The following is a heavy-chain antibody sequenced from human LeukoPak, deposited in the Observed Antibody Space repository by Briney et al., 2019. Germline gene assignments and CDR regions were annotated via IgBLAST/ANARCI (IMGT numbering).Heavy chain of an antibody. V-gene: IGHV3-48*01. CDR3: ARTTGTSSTLNYYYYMDV. D-gene: IGHD2-2*01. Sequence: PGGSLRLSCAASGFTFSSYSMNWVRQAPGKGLEWVSYISSGSSIIYYADSVKGRFTISRDNAKNSLYLQMNSLRAEDTAVYYCARTTGTSSTLNYYYYMDVWGKGTTVTISS. CDR2: ISSGSSII. J-gene: IGHJ6*03. CDR1: GFTFSSYS.